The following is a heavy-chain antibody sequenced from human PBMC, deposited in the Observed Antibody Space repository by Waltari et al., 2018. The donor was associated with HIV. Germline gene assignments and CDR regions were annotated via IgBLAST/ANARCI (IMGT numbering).Heavy chain of an antibody. J-gene: IGHJ4*02. Sequence: QVQLVQSGAEVKLPGASLKVSCRTSGYDFTTFDINWVRQASGQGLEWMGWMSPKSGKTGYARKFQGRVIMTSDSSIDTAYLELSSLTSHDTAVYYCARSRPGAVFGDNWGQGTLVTVSS. CDR3: ARSRPGAVFGDN. D-gene: IGHD3-3*01. CDR2: MSPKSGKT. CDR1: GYDFTTFD. V-gene: IGHV1-8*01.